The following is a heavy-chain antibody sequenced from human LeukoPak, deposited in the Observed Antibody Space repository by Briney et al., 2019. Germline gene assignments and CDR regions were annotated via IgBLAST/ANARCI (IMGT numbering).Heavy chain of an antibody. CDR1: GGTFISYT. V-gene: IGHV1-69*13. J-gene: IGHJ5*02. CDR2: IIPIIGTA. CDR3: ARGMGVLVPAATWFDP. Sequence: SVKVSCKASGGTFISYTISWVRQAPGQGLEWMGGIIPIIGTAKYAQKFQDRVTITADDSTTTSYMELSRLRSDDTAVYYCARGMGVLVPAATWFDPWGQGTLVTVSS. D-gene: IGHD2-2*01.